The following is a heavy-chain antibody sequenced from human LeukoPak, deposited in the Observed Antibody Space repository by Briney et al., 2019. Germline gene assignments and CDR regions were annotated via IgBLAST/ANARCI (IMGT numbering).Heavy chain of an antibody. Sequence: GGSLRLSCAASGFTFSSNYMSWVRQAPGKGLEWVSVIYCGGSTYDADSVKGRFTISRDNSKNTLYLQMNSLRAEDTAVYYCARDHTLGYCSGGSCYVGSYYYGMDVWGQGTTVTVSS. J-gene: IGHJ6*02. CDR3: ARDHTLGYCSGGSCYVGSYYYGMDV. D-gene: IGHD2-15*01. V-gene: IGHV3-66*01. CDR2: IYCGGST. CDR1: GFTFSSNY.